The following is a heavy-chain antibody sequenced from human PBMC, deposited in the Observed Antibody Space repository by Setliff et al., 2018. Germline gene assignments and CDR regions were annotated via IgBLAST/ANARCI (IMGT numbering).Heavy chain of an antibody. CDR1: GGSISSSSYY. J-gene: IGHJ4*02. Sequence: PSETLSLTCTVSGGSISSSSYYWGWIRQPPGKGLEWIGSIYYSGSTYYNPSLKSRVTISVDTPKNQFSLKLSSVTAADTAVYYCARRSTYYNFWSGYWDYWGQGTLVTVSS. D-gene: IGHD3-3*01. V-gene: IGHV4-39*07. CDR2: IYYSGST. CDR3: ARRSTYYNFWSGYWDY.